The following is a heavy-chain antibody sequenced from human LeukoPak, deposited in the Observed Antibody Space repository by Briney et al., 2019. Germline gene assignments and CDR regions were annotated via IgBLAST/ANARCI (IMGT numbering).Heavy chain of an antibody. J-gene: IGHJ4*02. Sequence: KASETLSLTCTVSGVSINRGDYYWGWIRQPPGKGLDWIVYIADNGRTFYEPSLNSRVTISVDTSKNHFSLKLTSVTAADTAVYHCARRLGGTGGLDYWGQGTLVTVSS. V-gene: IGHV4-30-4*08. CDR1: GVSINRGDYY. CDR3: ARRLGGTGGLDY. D-gene: IGHD4-23*01. CDR2: IADNGRT.